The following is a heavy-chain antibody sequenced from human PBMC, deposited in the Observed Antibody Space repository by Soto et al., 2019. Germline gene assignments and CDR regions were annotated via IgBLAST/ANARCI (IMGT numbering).Heavy chain of an antibody. CDR2: IIPIFGTA. Sequence: QVQLVQSGAEVKKPGSSVKVSCKAGGTFSSYAISWVRQAPGQGLEWMGGIIPIFGTANYAQKFQGRVTITADESTSTAYMERSSLRSEDTAVYYCARDGFSSIASTRAGEYFQHWGQGTLVTVSS. J-gene: IGHJ1*01. CDR3: ARDGFSSIASTRAGEYFQH. CDR1: GTFSSYA. V-gene: IGHV1-69*12. D-gene: IGHD6-6*01.